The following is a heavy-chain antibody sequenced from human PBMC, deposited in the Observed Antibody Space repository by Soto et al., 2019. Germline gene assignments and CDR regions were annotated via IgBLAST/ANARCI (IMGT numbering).Heavy chain of an antibody. D-gene: IGHD4-4*01. J-gene: IGHJ6*02. Sequence: GASVKVSCKASGYTFTSYGISWVRQAPGQGLEWMGWISAYNGNTNYAQKLQGRVTMTTDTSTSTAYMELRSLRSDDTAVYYCARDPLTTLTNFRYYYYGMDVWGQGTTVTVSS. CDR1: GYTFTSYG. V-gene: IGHV1-18*04. CDR3: ARDPLTTLTNFRYYYYGMDV. CDR2: ISAYNGNT.